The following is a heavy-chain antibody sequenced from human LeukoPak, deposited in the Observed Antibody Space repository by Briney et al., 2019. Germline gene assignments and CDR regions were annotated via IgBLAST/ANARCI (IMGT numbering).Heavy chain of an antibody. CDR1: GFTFSNYA. CDR2: ISDSGDST. Sequence: PGGSLRLSCAASGFTFSNYAMSWVRQAPGKGRGWDSVISDSGDSTYYADSVKGRFTISRDNFQNTVYLQMNGLRVEDTAVYYCAKDRTSLMVRGSFGYWGQGTLVTVSS. CDR3: AKDRTSLMVRGSFGY. D-gene: IGHD3-10*01. V-gene: IGHV3-23*01. J-gene: IGHJ4*02.